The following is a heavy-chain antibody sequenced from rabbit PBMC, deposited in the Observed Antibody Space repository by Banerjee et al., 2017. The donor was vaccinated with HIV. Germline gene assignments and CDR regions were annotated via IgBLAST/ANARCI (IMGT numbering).Heavy chain of an antibody. CDR3: ARVGGVIGWNFGW. Sequence: LEESGGGLVQPGESLTLSCKASGFDFNNYYMTWVRQAPGKGLEWIGLTEPIFGTTYYANWVNGRFTISSHNAQNTLYLQLKSLTAADTATYFCARVGGVIGWNFGWWGPGTLVTVS. V-gene: IGHV1S7*01. CDR1: GFDFNNYY. J-gene: IGHJ4*01. CDR2: TEPIFGTT. D-gene: IGHD1-1*01.